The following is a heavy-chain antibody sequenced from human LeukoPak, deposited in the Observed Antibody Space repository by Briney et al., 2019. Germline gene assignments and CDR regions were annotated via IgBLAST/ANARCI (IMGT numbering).Heavy chain of an antibody. CDR2: MSSSDDGR. CDR1: GFTFSHAW. J-gene: IGHJ4*02. CDR3: AKAPVTSCRGAFCYPFDY. Sequence: TGGSLRLSCEVSGFTFSHAWMSWVRQAPGKGLEWVSAMSSSDDGRYYAASVRGRFTISRDTSRSTLYLQMNSLRAEDAAVYYCAKAPVTSCRGAFCYPFDYWGQGTLVTVSS. V-gene: IGHV3-23*01. D-gene: IGHD2-15*01.